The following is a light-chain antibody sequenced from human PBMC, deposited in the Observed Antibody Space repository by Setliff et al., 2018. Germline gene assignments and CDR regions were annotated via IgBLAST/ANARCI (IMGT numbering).Light chain of an antibody. V-gene: IGLV2-14*01. J-gene: IGLJ2*01. CDR1: SRDVGGYNF. Sequence: SVLTQPAAVSGSPGQSIAISCTGTSRDVGGYNFVSWYQQHPDKAPKPLIYDVTVRPSGVSDRFSGSKSGNTASLTISGLQAEDEADYYCLSYTSDTTHAVFGGGTKVTVL. CDR3: LSYTSDTTHAV. CDR2: DVT.